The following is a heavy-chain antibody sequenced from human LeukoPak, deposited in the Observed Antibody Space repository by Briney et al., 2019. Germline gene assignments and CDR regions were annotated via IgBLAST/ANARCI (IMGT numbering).Heavy chain of an antibody. Sequence: PSETLSLTCTVSGSSISSGYYWGWIRQPPGKGLEWIGSVYHSGSTNYNPSLKSRVTISVDTSKNQFSLKLSSVTAADTAVYYCARGLPHVGKAAAGTDYYYGMDVWGQGTTVTVSS. J-gene: IGHJ6*02. CDR3: ARGLPHVGKAAAGTDYYYGMDV. D-gene: IGHD6-13*01. CDR2: VYHSGST. CDR1: GSSISSGYY. V-gene: IGHV4-38-2*02.